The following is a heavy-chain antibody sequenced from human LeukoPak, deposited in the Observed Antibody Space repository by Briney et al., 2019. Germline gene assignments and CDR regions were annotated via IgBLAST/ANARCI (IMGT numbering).Heavy chain of an antibody. CDR1: GFSFSSYV. Sequence: PGGSLRLSCAASGFSFSSYVMTWVRQAPGKGLEWVSGISGSGTHYADSVKGRFTISRDSSKNTVSLQMNSLRAEDTAVYYCAKSLRNRYGDCLEDWGQGTLVTVSS. CDR3: AKSLRNRYGDCLED. D-gene: IGHD2-21*02. J-gene: IGHJ4*02. V-gene: IGHV3-23*01. CDR2: ISGSGT.